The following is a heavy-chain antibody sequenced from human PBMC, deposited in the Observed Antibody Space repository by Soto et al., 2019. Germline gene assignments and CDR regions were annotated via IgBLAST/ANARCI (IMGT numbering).Heavy chain of an antibody. J-gene: IGHJ4*02. D-gene: IGHD3-16*01. CDR1: GDSVSSYSAA. CDR3: ARTLALSPFYDY. CDR2: TFYRSKWSY. Sequence: PSQTLSLTCAISGDSVSSYSAAWNWIRQSPSRGLEWLGRTFYRSKWSYEYAASVKSRITIHPDTSKNQFSLQLNSVTPEDTAVYYCARTLALSPFYDYWGQGTLVTSPQ. V-gene: IGHV6-1*01.